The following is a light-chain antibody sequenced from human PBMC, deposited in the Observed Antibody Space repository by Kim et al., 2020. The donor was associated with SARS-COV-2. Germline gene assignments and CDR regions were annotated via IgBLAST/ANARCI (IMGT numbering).Light chain of an antibody. J-gene: IGKJ4*01. CDR2: GAS. Sequence: IVMTQSPATLSVSPGERVTLSCRASQSVRNNLAWYQQRPGQAPRLLIHGASTRATDISARFSGSGSGTEFTLTIRSLQSEDFAVYYCQQYNDWPLLTFGGGTKVDIK. V-gene: IGKV3-15*01. CDR3: QQYNDWPLLT. CDR1: QSVRNN.